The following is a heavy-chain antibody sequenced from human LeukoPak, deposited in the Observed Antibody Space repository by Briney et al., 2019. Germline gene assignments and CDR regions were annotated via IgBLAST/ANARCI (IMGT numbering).Heavy chain of an antibody. CDR3: ARVRIVGATTRAFDI. CDR1: GFTFSSYS. D-gene: IGHD1-26*01. V-gene: IGHV3-21*01. CDR2: ISSSSSYI. Sequence: GGSLRLSCAASGFTFSSYSMNWVRQAPGKGLEWVSSISSSSSYIYYADSVKGRFTISRDNAKNSLYLQMNSLRAEDTAVYYCARVRIVGATTRAFDIWGQGTTVTVSS. J-gene: IGHJ3*02.